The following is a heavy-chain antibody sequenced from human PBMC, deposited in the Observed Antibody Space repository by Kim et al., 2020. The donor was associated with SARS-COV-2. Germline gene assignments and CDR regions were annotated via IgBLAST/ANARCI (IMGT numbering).Heavy chain of an antibody. CDR2: VYHSGST. Sequence: SETLSLTCTVSGGSISSFTYNWGWIRQPPGKGLQWIGSVYHSGSTYYNPSLKSRVTISLDTSKNQFSLKLSSVTAADTAVYYCARRNGHGGSAAAGVWGLGFDPWGQGTLVTVST. V-gene: IGHV4-39*01. J-gene: IGHJ5*02. CDR3: ARRNGHGGSAAAGVWGLGFDP. D-gene: IGHD6-13*01. CDR1: GGSISSFTYN.